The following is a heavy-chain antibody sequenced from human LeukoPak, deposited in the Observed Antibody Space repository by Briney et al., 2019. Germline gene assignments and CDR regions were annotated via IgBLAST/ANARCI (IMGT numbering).Heavy chain of an antibody. V-gene: IGHV1-69*13. CDR1: GGTFSSYA. J-gene: IGHJ3*02. Sequence: SVKVSCKASGGTFSSYAISWVRQAPGQGLEWMGGIIPIFGTANYAQKFQGRVTITADESTSTAYMELSSLRSEDTAVFYCARGYYDSSGYYCCDAFDIWGQGTMVTVSS. CDR3: ARGYYDSSGYYCCDAFDI. D-gene: IGHD3-22*01. CDR2: IIPIFGTA.